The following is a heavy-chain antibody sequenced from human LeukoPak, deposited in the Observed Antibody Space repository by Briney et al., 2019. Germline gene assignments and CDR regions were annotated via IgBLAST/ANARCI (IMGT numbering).Heavy chain of an antibody. J-gene: IGHJ5*02. CDR3: ARDRVGGWYWLDP. CDR1: GGSFSGYY. V-gene: IGHV4-34*01. Sequence: SETLSLTCAVYGGSFSGYYWSWIRQPPGKGLEWIGEINHSGSTNYNPSLKSRVTISVDTSKNQFSLKLTSVTDADTAVYFCARDRVGGWYWLDPWGQGTLVTVSS. CDR2: INHSGST. D-gene: IGHD6-19*01.